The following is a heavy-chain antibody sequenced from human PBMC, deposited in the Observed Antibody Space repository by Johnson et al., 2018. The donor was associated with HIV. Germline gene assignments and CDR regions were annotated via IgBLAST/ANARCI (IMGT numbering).Heavy chain of an antibody. J-gene: IGHJ3*02. CDR2: IYGGGTT. V-gene: IGHV3-23*03. CDR3: TVYYDSSAYSRFDAFDI. D-gene: IGHD3-22*01. Sequence: VQLVESGGGLVQPGRSLRLSCTASGFTFGDYAMSWFRQAPQKGLEWVSIIYGGGTTYYADSVKGRFTISRVDSKNTAFLQINSLKTEDTAVYYCTVYYDSSAYSRFDAFDIWGQGTMVTVSS. CDR1: GFTFGDYA.